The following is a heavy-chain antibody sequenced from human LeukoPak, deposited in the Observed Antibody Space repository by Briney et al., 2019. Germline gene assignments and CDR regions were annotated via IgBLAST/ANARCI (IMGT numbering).Heavy chain of an antibody. CDR2: ISGNNDNP. CDR1: GYTFSNFG. CDR3: ARDGTSTDDY. Sequence: ASVKDSCKASGYTFSNFGINWVRQAPGQGLEWIAWISGNNDNPNYGQKFQGRFTVTTDSSTSTAYMELRNLRSDDTAVYYCARDGTSTDDYWGQGTLVTVSS. V-gene: IGHV1-18*01. J-gene: IGHJ4*02. D-gene: IGHD2-2*01.